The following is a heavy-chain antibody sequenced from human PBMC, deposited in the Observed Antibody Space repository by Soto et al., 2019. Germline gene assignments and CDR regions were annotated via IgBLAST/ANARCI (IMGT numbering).Heavy chain of an antibody. CDR1: GGSISSGGYY. CDR2: IYYSGST. CDR3: ARDAPREGDAFDI. J-gene: IGHJ3*02. Sequence: PSETLSLTCTVSGGSISSGGYYWSWIRQHPGKGLEWIGYIYYSGSTYYNPSLKSRVTISVDTSKNQFSLKLSSVTAADTAVYYCARDAPREGDAFDIWGQGTMVTRLL. V-gene: IGHV4-31*03.